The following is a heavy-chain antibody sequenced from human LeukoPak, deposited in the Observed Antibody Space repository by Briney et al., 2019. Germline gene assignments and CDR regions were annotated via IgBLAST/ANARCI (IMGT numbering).Heavy chain of an antibody. CDR1: GFTFSSYG. CDR3: AKDPEFSSSWYYFDY. V-gene: IGHV3-30*02. J-gene: IGHJ4*02. D-gene: IGHD6-13*01. Sequence: GGSLRLSCAASGFTFSSYGMHWVRQAPGKGLEWVAFIRYDGNNKYYADSVKGRFTISRDNSKNTLFLQINSLRAEDTAVYYCAKDPEFSSSWYYFDYWGQGTLVTVSS. CDR2: IRYDGNNK.